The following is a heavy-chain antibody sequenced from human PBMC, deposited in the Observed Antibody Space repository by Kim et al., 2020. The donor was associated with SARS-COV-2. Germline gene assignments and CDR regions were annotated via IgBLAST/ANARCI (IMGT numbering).Heavy chain of an antibody. CDR2: GST. CDR3: ARITAARPAH. D-gene: IGHD6-6*01. J-gene: IGHJ4*02. V-gene: IGHV4-39*01. Sequence: GSTYYRPSLKNRVTTSVDTSKNQFSLRLGSVTAAEPAVYYCARITAARPAHWGQGTLVTVSS.